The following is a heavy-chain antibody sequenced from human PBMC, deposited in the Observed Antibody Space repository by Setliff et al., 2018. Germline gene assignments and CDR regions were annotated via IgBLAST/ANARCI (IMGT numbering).Heavy chain of an antibody. Sequence: PSETLSLTCAVYGGSFSDYYWSWIRQPPGKGLEWIGEINHSGSTNYNPSLKGRVTISVDTSKNQFSLKLSSVTAADTAVYYCARSRAAANDYWGQGTLVTVSS. V-gene: IGHV4-34*01. CDR3: ARSRAAANDY. CDR2: INHSGST. D-gene: IGHD6-13*01. CDR1: GGSFSDYY. J-gene: IGHJ4*02.